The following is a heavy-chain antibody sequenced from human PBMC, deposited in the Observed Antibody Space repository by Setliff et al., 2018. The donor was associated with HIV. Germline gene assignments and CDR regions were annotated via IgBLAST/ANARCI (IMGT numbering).Heavy chain of an antibody. D-gene: IGHD7-27*01. V-gene: IGHV3-21*01. J-gene: IGHJ4*02. CDR1: GFTFSSYS. CDR2: ITGTGNYI. Sequence: PGGSLRLSCAASGFTFSSYSMNWVRQAPGKGLEWVSTITGTGNYIYYVDSVKGRFTISRDNAKNSLYLQMNSLRAEDTALYFCARGGSDWGRFDYWGQGTLVTVSS. CDR3: ARGGSDWGRFDY.